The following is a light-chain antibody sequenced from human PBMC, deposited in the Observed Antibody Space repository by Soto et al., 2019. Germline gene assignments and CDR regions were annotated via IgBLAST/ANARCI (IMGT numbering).Light chain of an antibody. CDR3: QLSGILPIS. J-gene: IGKJ5*01. CDR2: KAS. Sequence: MKIYLSPFTLSATVKDRVTITCRASQSISSWLAWYQQKPGKAPKLLIYKASTLKSGVPSRFSGSGSGTEFTLTISRLEAEDFTVYYCQLSGILPISFGQGGLLENK. CDR1: QSISSW. V-gene: IGKV1-5*03.